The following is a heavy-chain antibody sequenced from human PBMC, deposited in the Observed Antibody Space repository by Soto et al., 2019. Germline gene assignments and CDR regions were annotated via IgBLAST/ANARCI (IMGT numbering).Heavy chain of an antibody. CDR2: TYPGDSDT. J-gene: IGHJ6*02. CDR3: ARGSRIAARPWAAAGTYYDYGLDV. D-gene: IGHD6-6*01. V-gene: IGHV5-51*01. CDR1: RHSFTSSW. Sequence: LTIPRRGSRHSFTSSWIVWVRPLPGEGLEWMGITYPGDSDTRYSPSFQGHVTISADKSISTAYLQWRSLKASYSAMYYCARGSRIAARPWAAAGTYYDYGLDVWGQGTTVTVSS.